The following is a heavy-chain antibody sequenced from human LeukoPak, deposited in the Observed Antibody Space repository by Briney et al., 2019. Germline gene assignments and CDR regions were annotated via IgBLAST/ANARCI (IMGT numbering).Heavy chain of an antibody. CDR2: INSDGSST. D-gene: IGHD2-2*01. CDR3: ARAHCSSTSCYFYP. J-gene: IGHJ5*02. V-gene: IGHV3-74*01. CDR1: GFTFSSYW. Sequence: PGGSLRLSCAASGFTFSSYWMHWVRQAPGKGLVWDSRINSDGSSTSYADSVKGRFTTSRDNAKNTLYLQMNSLRAEDTAVYYCARAHCSSTSCYFYPWGQGTLVTVSS.